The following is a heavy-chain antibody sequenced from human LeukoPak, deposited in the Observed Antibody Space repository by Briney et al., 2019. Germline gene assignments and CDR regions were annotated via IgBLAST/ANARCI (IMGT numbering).Heavy chain of an antibody. D-gene: IGHD1-1*01. J-gene: IGHJ4*02. CDR3: AKANWVSNADAVW. CDR1: GFTFSSYE. CDR2: ISSSAGTI. Sequence: QTGGSLRLSCAASGFTFSSYEMNWFRQAPGKGLEWVSYISSSAGTIYYADSVKGRSTLSRDDSRNTVYLQLNNLRVEDTAIYYCAKANWVSNADAVWWGQGTQVTVSS. V-gene: IGHV3-48*03.